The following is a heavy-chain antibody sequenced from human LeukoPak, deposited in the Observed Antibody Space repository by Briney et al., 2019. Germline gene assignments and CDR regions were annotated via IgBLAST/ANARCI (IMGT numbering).Heavy chain of an antibody. CDR3: ARGAIGVRGVINNFDY. CDR1: GYTFTSYY. Sequence: GASVKVSCKASGYTFTSYYMHWVRQAPGQGLEWMGIINPSGGSTSYAQKFQGRVTMTRDMSTSTVYMELSSLRSEDTAVYYCARGAIGVRGVINNFDYWGQGTLVTVSS. CDR2: INPSGGST. J-gene: IGHJ4*02. D-gene: IGHD3-10*01. V-gene: IGHV1-46*01.